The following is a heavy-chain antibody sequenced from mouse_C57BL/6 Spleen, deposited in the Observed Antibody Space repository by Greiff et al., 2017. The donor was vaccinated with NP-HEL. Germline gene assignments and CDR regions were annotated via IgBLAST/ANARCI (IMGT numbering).Heavy chain of an antibody. CDR3: ADYRRGWFAY. D-gene: IGHD2-4*01. V-gene: IGHV1-82*01. J-gene: IGHJ3*01. CDR2: IYPGDGDT. CDR1: GYAFSSSW. Sequence: QVQLQQSGPELVKPGASVKISCKASGYAFSSSWMNWVKQRPGKGLEWIGRIYPGDGDTNYNGKFKGKATLTADKSSSTAYMQLSSLTSEDSAVYFCADYRRGWFAYWGEGTLVTVSA.